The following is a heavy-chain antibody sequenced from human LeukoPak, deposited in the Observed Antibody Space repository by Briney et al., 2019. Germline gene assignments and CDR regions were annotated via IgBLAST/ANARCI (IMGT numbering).Heavy chain of an antibody. J-gene: IGHJ5*02. D-gene: IGHD6-13*01. V-gene: IGHV3-48*03. CDR3: AREKIPALVFDP. CDR1: GFPFSSYE. Sequence: GGSLRLSCAASGFPFSSYEMHWLRQAPGKGLEWVAHISGSSGNILYSDSVKGRFCVSRDNANNLLYLQMNSLRVEDTAVYYCAREKIPALVFDPWGQGTLVAVSP. CDR2: ISGSSGNI.